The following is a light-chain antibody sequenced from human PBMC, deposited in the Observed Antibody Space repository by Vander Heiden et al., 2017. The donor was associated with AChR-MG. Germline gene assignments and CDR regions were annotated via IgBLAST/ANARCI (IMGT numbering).Light chain of an antibody. J-gene: IGKJ1*01. CDR1: QSVSSTN. Sequence: EIVLTQSPATLSLSPGERATLPSRASQSVSSTNLAWYQQKPGQAPRLLIYGASSRATGIPDRFSGSGSGTDFTLTISSLEPEDFAVYYCQQYGSSPQTFGQGTKVEIK. V-gene: IGKV3-20*01. CDR3: QQYGSSPQT. CDR2: GAS.